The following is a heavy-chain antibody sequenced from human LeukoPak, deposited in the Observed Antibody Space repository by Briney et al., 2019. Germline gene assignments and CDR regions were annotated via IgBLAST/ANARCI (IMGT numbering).Heavy chain of an antibody. Sequence: SETLSLTCTVSGGSISSSSYYWGWIRQPPGKGLEWIGSIYYSGSTYYNPSLKSRVTISVDTSKNQFSLKLSSVTAADTAAYYCARHSLSWYYFDYWGQGTLVTVSS. CDR3: ARHSLSWYYFDY. CDR2: IYYSGST. D-gene: IGHD2-8*02. J-gene: IGHJ4*02. CDR1: GGSISSSSYY. V-gene: IGHV4-39*01.